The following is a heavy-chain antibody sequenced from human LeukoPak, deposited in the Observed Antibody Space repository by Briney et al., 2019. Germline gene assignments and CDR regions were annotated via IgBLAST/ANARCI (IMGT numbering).Heavy chain of an antibody. CDR1: GGSISSYY. J-gene: IGHJ2*01. CDR3: ARDGVSALNLYSDL. Sequence: KTSETLSLTCTVSGGSISSYYWSWIRQPPGKGLEWIGSIYYSGSTDYNPSLKSRVIISVDTSKNQFSLSLISVTAADTAVYYCARDGVSALNLYSDLWGRGTLVTVSS. D-gene: IGHD3-3*01. CDR2: IYYSGST. V-gene: IGHV4-59*01.